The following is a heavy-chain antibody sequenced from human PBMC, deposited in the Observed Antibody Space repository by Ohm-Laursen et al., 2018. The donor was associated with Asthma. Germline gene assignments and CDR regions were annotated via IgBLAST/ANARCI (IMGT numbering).Heavy chain of an antibody. V-gene: IGHV3-66*01. CDR2: IYSGGST. CDR3: ARGHTWVVAATPFDY. J-gene: IGHJ4*02. D-gene: IGHD2-15*01. CDR1: GFTFSSYA. Sequence: SLRLSCSATGFTFSSYAMSWVRQAPGRGLEWVSVIYSGGSTYYADSVKGRFTISGDNSKNTLYLQMNSLRDEDTAVYYCARGHTWVVAATPFDYWGQGTLVTVSS.